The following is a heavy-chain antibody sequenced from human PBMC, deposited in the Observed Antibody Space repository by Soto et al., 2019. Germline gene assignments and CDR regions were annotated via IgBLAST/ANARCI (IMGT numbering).Heavy chain of an antibody. Sequence: GGSLRLSCAAFGFTFSNYGMHWVRQAPGKGLEWVAIISYDGSNKYYADTVKGRFTISRDNSMNTLDLQMNSLRAEDTALYYCARDSYGFDCWGQGILVTVSS. J-gene: IGHJ4*02. D-gene: IGHD5-18*01. V-gene: IGHV3-30*03. CDR2: ISYDGSNK. CDR1: GFTFSNYG. CDR3: ARDSYGFDC.